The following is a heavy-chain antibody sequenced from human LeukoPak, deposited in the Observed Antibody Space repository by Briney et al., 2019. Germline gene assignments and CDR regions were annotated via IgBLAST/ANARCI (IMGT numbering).Heavy chain of an antibody. CDR3: ATDCSGNRCYSL. V-gene: IGHV3-43*02. J-gene: IGHJ4*02. CDR2: ISGDGGSR. CDR1: GFTFNDYA. D-gene: IGHD2-15*01. Sequence: GGSLRLSCAVSGFTFNDYAMNWVRQAPGQGLEWVSFISGDGGSRYYADSVKGRFTISRDNSKNSLYLQMNSLRLGDTALYYCATDCSGNRCYSLWGPGTLVTVSS.